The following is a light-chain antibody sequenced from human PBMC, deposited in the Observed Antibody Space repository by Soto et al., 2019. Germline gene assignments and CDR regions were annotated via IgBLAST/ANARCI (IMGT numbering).Light chain of an antibody. J-gene: IGLJ2*01. CDR2: EVS. CDR3: CSVAGNNNVV. CDR1: SSDVGGYNY. Sequence: QSALTQPPSASGSPGQSVTISCTGTSSDVGGYNYVSWYQQHPGKAPKLMISEVSKRPSGVPDRFSGSKSGNTASLTVAGLPAEDEADYYSCSVAGNNNVVFGGGTKLTVL. V-gene: IGLV2-8*01.